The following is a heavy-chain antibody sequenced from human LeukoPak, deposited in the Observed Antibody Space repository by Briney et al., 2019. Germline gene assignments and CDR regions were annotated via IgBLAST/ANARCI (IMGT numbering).Heavy chain of an antibody. CDR3: ARDRTHNFYYYGMDV. V-gene: IGHV4-38-2*02. CDR1: GYSISSGYY. D-gene: IGHD1-1*01. J-gene: IGHJ6*02. CDR2: IYHSGST. Sequence: SETLSLTCTVAGYSISSGYYWVWIRQPPGKGLEGIGSIYHSGSTYYNPSLKSRVTISVDTSKDQFSLKLSSVTAADTAVYYCARDRTHNFYYYGMDVWGQGTTVTVSS.